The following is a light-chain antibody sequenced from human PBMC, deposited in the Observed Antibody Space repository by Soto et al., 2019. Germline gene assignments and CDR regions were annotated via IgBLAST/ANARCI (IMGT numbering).Light chain of an antibody. J-gene: IGKJ2*01. V-gene: IGKV1-6*01. CDR1: QDIRND. CDR3: LQHSNFPFT. Sequence: AIQMTQSPSSLSASVGDRVTITCRASQDIRNDLGWYQQRPGKAPKLRISAASNLHSGVPSRFSGSGSGTDFTLTISSLQPEDFATYFCLQHSNFPFTFGQGTKLRVK. CDR2: AAS.